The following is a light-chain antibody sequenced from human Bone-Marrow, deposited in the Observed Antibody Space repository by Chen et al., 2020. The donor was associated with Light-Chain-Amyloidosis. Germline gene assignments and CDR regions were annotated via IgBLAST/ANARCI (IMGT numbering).Light chain of an antibody. CDR1: QSVSSW. CDR3: QQYKTYSWT. Sequence: DIQMTQSPSTLSASVGDRVTITCRASQSVSSWLAWYQQRPGKAPKLLIYKASDLESGVPSRFSGSGSGTEFTLTITSLRPEDFATYYCQQYKTYSWTFGQGTQVEIK. J-gene: IGKJ1*01. V-gene: IGKV1-5*03. CDR2: KAS.